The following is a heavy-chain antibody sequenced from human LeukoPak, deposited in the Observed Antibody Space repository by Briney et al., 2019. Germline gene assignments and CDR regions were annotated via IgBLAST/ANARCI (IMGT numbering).Heavy chain of an antibody. Sequence: PSETLSLTCTVSGGSISNYYWSWIRQPPGKGLEWIGEVNHSGSTNYNPSLKSRVTISVDTSKNQFSLKLSSVTAADTAVYYCARGPSYFDYWGQGTLVTVSS. CDR2: VNHSGST. J-gene: IGHJ4*02. CDR3: ARGPSYFDY. V-gene: IGHV4-34*01. CDR1: GGSISNYY.